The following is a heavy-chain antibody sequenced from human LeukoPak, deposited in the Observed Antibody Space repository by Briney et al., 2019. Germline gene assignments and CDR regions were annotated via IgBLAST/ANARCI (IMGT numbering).Heavy chain of an antibody. CDR1: VVTSSSYD. CDR3: ARERFIVAARGAFDI. V-gene: IGHV3-13*04. Sequence: PGGSLRLSCAASVVTSSSYDTHWVRQATGKGLELVSAIGTVGVTSHPGSVKGGFTVSRPNANTSLYIQMSSLRAGDTAVYYCARERFIVAARGAFDIWGQGTMVTVSS. D-gene: IGHD6-13*01. J-gene: IGHJ3*02. CDR2: IGTVGVT.